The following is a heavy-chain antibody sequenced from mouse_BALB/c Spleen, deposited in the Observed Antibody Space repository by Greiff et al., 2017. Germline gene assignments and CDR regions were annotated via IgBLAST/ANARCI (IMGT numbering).Heavy chain of an antibody. CDR1: GYTFTNYW. D-gene: IGHD2-3*01. CDR3: ARRGDGYYGFAY. J-gene: IGHJ3*01. V-gene: IGHV1-63*02. Sequence: QVQLKESGPELVKPGASVKMSCKAAGYTFTNYWIGWVKQRPGHGLEWIGDIYPGGGYTNYNEKFKGKATLTADTSSSTAYMQLSSLTSEDSAIYYCARRGDGYYGFAYWGQGTLVTVSA. CDR2: IYPGGGYT.